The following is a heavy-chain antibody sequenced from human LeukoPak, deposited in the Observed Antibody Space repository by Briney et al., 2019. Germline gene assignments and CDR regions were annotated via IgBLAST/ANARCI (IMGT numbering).Heavy chain of an antibody. CDR2: VHISGRT. CDR3: ARGSYGMDV. V-gene: IGHV4-4*07. CDR1: GGSISSYY. J-gene: IGHJ6*02. Sequence: SETLSLTCTVCGGSISSYYWSWIRQPAGKGLEWIGRVHISGRTNYNPSLKSRVTMSVDTSQNQFSLELSSVTTADTAVYYCARGSYGMDVWGQGTTVTVSS.